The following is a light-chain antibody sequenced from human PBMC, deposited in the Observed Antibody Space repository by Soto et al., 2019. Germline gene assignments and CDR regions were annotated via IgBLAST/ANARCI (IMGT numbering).Light chain of an antibody. Sequence: QSALTQPASVSGSPGQSITISCTGTSSDVGGFNYVSWYQQHPGKVPKLIIYDVNDRPSGVSDRFSGSKSGNTASLTISGLQAEDEADYFCSAYTSDTMHVLFGGGTKLTGL. CDR1: SSDVGGFNY. V-gene: IGLV2-14*01. J-gene: IGLJ2*01. CDR2: DVN. CDR3: SAYTSDTMHVL.